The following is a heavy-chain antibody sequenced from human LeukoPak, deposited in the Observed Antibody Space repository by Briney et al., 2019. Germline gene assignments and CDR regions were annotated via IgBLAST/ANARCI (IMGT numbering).Heavy chain of an antibody. D-gene: IGHD5-12*01. CDR3: ASQPDYSGYVGYYGMDV. CDR1: GGSISSYY. V-gene: IGHV4-59*08. CDR2: IYYSGST. Sequence: PSETLSLTCTVSGGSISSYYWSWIRQPPGKGLEWIGYIYYSGSTNYNPSLKSRVTISVDTSKNQFSLKLSSVTAADTAVYYCASQPDYSGYVGYYGMDVWGQGTTVTVSS. J-gene: IGHJ6*02.